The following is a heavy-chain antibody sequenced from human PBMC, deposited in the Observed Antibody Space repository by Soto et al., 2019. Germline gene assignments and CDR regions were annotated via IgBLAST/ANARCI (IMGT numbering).Heavy chain of an antibody. Sequence: PGGSLRLSCAASGFTFSSYSMNWVRQAPGKGLEWVSSISSSSSYIYYADSVKGRFTISRDNAKNSLYLQMNSLRAEDMAVYYCATHCSSTSCPPYYYYGMDVWGQGTTVTVSS. J-gene: IGHJ6*02. CDR3: ATHCSSTSCPPYYYYGMDV. V-gene: IGHV3-21*01. CDR1: GFTFSSYS. D-gene: IGHD2-2*01. CDR2: ISSSSSYI.